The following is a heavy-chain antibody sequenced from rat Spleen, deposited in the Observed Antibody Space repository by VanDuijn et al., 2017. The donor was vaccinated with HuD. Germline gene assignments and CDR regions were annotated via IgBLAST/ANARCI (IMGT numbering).Heavy chain of an antibody. V-gene: IGHV5-19*01. CDR2: ISTSGGST. J-gene: IGHJ3*01. CDR3: ARHGVNYGAYNWFAY. CDR1: GFTFSNYG. Sequence: EVQLVESGGGLVQPGRSLKLSCAASGFTFSNYGMHWIRQAPTKGLEWVATISTSGGSTYYRDSVKGRFTISRDSAESTLYLQMNSLRSEDTATYYCARHGVNYGAYNWFAYWGQGTLVTVSS. D-gene: IGHD1-11*01.